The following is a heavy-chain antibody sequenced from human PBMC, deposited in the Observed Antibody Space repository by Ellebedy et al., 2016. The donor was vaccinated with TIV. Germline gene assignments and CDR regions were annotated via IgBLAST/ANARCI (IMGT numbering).Heavy chain of an antibody. CDR3: ARARYYGSGIASGGWFDP. CDR2: ISYSGST. D-gene: IGHD3-10*01. V-gene: IGHV4-39*07. CDR1: GGSIRIYDYH. J-gene: IGHJ5*02. Sequence: SETLSLTCTVSGGSIRIYDYHRAWIRQPPGQGLQWIGTISYSGSTYHNPSLKSRVTMSLDASKNQFSMNLTSVTAADTAVYYCARARYYGSGIASGGWFDPWGQGTLVAVSS.